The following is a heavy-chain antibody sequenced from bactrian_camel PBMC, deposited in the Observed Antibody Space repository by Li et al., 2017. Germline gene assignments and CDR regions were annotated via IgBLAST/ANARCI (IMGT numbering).Heavy chain of an antibody. CDR1: GYTYSSDC. V-gene: IGHV3S53*01. Sequence: HVQLVESGGGSVQAGGSLRLSCAAVGYTYSSDCMAWFRQAPGKEREGVAHIGRHGEPTYAVAGKGRFTISRDNAKNTVYLQMNSLKPEDTALYFCAADRWLWRASFVNTDYSFWGQGTQVTVS. J-gene: IGHJ4*01. CDR2: IGRHGEP. CDR3: AADRWLWRASFVNTDYSF. D-gene: IGHD1*01.